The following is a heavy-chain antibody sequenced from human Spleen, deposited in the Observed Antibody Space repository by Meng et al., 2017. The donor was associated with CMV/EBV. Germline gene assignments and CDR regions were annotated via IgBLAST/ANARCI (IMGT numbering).Heavy chain of an antibody. D-gene: IGHD3-3*01. Sequence: SSYWGWIRQPPGKGLAWIGSIYYSGSTYYNPSLKSRVTISVDTSKNQFSLKLSSVTAADTAVYYCARVSVGVTAAIFGVVIPVFDYWGQGTLVTVSS. CDR2: IYYSGST. CDR3: ARVSVGVTAAIFGVVIPVFDY. J-gene: IGHJ4*02. CDR1: SSY. V-gene: IGHV4-39*07.